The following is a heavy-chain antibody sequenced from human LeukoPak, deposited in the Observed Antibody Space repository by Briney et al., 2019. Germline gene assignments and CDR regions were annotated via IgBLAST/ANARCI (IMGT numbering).Heavy chain of an antibody. CDR1: GGSIRGYY. CDR2: IYSSGTT. Sequence: SETLSLTCNVSGGSIRGYYWSWIRQPAGKGLEWIGRIYSSGTTNYNPSLKSRLTMSVDTSKNQFSLELSSVTAADTAVYFCARGGGRQLATSHSYFDYWGQGILVPVSS. J-gene: IGHJ4*02. D-gene: IGHD2-15*01. V-gene: IGHV4-4*07. CDR3: ARGGGRQLATSHSYFDY.